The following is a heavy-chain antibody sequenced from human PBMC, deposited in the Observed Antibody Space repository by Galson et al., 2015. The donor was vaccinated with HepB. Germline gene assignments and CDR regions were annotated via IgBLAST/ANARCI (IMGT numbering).Heavy chain of an antibody. J-gene: IGHJ6*03. Sequence: SLRLSYAVSGFAFNSYTMHWVRQAPGQGLEWVAVIAYDASTKYYTDSVKGRFTISRDNSKNTLYLQMNGLRAEDTAVYYCAKAMLKYWSIPLSYNMDVWGKGTTVTVSS. CDR3: AKAMLKYWSIPLSYNMDV. V-gene: IGHV3-30*18. CDR2: IAYDASTK. CDR1: GFAFNSYT. D-gene: IGHD2-8*02.